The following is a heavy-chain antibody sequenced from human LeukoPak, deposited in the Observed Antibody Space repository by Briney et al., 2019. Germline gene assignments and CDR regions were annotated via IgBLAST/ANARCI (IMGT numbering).Heavy chain of an antibody. J-gene: IGHJ4*02. CDR1: GGSISRYY. V-gene: IGHV4-59*01. D-gene: IGHD1-26*01. CDR3: ARVLSGSYLDY. CDR2: IYYSGST. Sequence: SETLSLTCTVSGGSISRYYWSWIRQPPGKGLEWIGYIYYSGSTKYNPSLKSRVTISVDTSKNQYSLKLSSVTAADTAVYYCARVLSGSYLDYWGQGILVTVSS.